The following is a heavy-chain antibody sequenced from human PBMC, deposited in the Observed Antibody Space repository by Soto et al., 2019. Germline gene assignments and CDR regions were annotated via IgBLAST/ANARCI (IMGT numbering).Heavy chain of an antibody. CDR2: IYYGGST. V-gene: IGHV4-59*01. J-gene: IGHJ6*02. CDR3: AGSPYYYYGMDV. Sequence: QVQLQESGPGLVKPSETLSLTCTVSGGSISSYYWNWIRQPPGKGLEWIGYIYYGGSTTYNPSLKSRVTISVDTSKNQFSPKLDSVTAADTAVYYCAGSPYYYYGMDVWGQGTSVTVSS. D-gene: IGHD6-13*01. CDR1: GGSISSYY.